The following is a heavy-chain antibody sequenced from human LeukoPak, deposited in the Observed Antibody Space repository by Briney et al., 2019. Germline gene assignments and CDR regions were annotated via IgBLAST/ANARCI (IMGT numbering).Heavy chain of an antibody. J-gene: IGHJ4*02. CDR2: IKQDGSEK. V-gene: IGHV3-7*01. Sequence: AGGSLRLSCAASGFTFSSYWMSWVRQAPGKGLEWVANIKQDGSEKYYVDSVKGRFTISRDNAKNSLYLQMNSLRAEDTAVYYCAREGTVGATIASDYFDYWGQGTLVTVSS. CDR1: GFTFSSYW. CDR3: AREGTVGATIASDYFDY. D-gene: IGHD1-26*01.